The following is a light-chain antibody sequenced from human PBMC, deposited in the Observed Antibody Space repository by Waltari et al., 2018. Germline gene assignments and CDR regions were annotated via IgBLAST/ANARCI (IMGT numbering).Light chain of an antibody. CDR2: EVS. J-gene: IGLJ2*01. CDR3: SSYAGSNKFVV. CDR1: SSDVRGYNY. Sequence: QSALTQPPSASGSPGQSVTIPCTGTSSDVRGYNYVSWYQQHPGKAPKLMIYEVSKRPSGVPDRFSGSKSGNTASLTVSGLQAEDEADYYCSSYAGSNKFVVFGGGTKLTVL. V-gene: IGLV2-8*01.